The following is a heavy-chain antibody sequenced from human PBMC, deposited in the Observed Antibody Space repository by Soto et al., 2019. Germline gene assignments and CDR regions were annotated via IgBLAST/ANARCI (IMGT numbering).Heavy chain of an antibody. Sequence: GGSLRLSCAASGFIFSSYSMNWVRQAPGKGLEWVAVISYDGSNKYYADSVKGRFTISRDNSKNTLYLQMNSLRAEDTAVYYCAKDPSYTPDSPPWGQGTLVTVSS. D-gene: IGHD2-2*02. V-gene: IGHV3-30*18. J-gene: IGHJ4*02. CDR3: AKDPSYTPDSPP. CDR2: ISYDGSNK. CDR1: GFIFSSYS.